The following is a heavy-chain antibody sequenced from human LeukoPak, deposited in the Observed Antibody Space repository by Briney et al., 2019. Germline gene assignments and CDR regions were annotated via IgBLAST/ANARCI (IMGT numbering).Heavy chain of an antibody. CDR3: ARALGSDIPYDY. V-gene: IGHV1-46*03. Sequence: ASVKVSCKASGGTFSSYAISWVRQAPGQGLEWMGIISPSGGSTSYAQKFQGRVTMTRDTSTSTVYMELSSLRSEDTAVYYCARALGSDIPYDYWGQGTLVTVSS. CDR1: GGTFSSYA. CDR2: ISPSGGST. D-gene: IGHD3-9*01. J-gene: IGHJ4*02.